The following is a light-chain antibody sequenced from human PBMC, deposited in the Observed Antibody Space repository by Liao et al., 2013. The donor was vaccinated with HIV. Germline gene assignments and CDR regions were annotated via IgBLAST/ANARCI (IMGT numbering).Light chain of an antibody. Sequence: SYELTQPPSVSVSPGQTASITCSGHKLGDKYACWYQQKPGQSPVLVIYQDTKRPSGIPERFSGSNSGNTATLTISGTQAMDEADYYCQVWDRFSSFVFGTGTKVTV. V-gene: IGLV3-1*01. CDR1: KLGDKY. CDR3: QVWDRFSSFV. CDR2: QDT. J-gene: IGLJ1*01.